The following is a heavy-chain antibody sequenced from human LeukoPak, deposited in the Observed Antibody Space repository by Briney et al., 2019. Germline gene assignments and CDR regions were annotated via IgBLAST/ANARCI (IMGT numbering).Heavy chain of an antibody. V-gene: IGHV3-30*18. CDR3: AKDGVWRDGTRNYDAFDI. CDR2: ISYDGSNK. Sequence: GGSLRLSCAASGFTFSSYGMHWVRQAPGKGLEWVAVISYDGSNKYYADSVKGRFTISRDNSKNTLYLQMNSLRAEDTAVYYCAKDGVWRDGTRNYDAFDIWGQGTMVTVSS. J-gene: IGHJ3*02. D-gene: IGHD5-24*01. CDR1: GFTFSSYG.